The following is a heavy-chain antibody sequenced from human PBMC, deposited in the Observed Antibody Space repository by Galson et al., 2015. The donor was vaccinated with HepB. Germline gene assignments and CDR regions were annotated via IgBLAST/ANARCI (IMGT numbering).Heavy chain of an antibody. CDR1: GFTFSSYW. J-gene: IGHJ4*02. Sequence: SLRLSCAASGFTFSSYWMHWVRQAPGKGLVWVSRINSDGSSTSYADSVKGRFTISRDNAKNTLYLQMNSLRAEDTAVYYCARSWGQLVRQGLDYWGQGTLVTVSS. CDR2: INSDGSST. CDR3: ARSWGQLVRQGLDY. V-gene: IGHV3-74*01. D-gene: IGHD6-13*01.